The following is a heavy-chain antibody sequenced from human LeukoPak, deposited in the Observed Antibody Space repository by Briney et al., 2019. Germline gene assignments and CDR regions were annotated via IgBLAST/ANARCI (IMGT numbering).Heavy chain of an antibody. J-gene: IGHJ4*02. V-gene: IGHV4-30-2*01. CDR3: ARTAANTYYYFDY. CDR2: IYHSGST. Sequence: PSQTLSLTCAVSGGSISRGGYSWSWIRQPPGKGLEWIGYIYHSGSTYYNPSLKSRVTISVDRSKNQFSLKLSSVTAADTAVYYCARTAANTYYYFDYWGQGTLVTVSS. D-gene: IGHD2-2*01. CDR1: GGSISRGGYS.